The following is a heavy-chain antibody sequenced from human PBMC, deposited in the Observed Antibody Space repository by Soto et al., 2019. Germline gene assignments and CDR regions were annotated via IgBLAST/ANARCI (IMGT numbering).Heavy chain of an antibody. Sequence: EVQLVESGGGLVQPGGSLRLSCAASGFTFSSYEMNWVRQAPGKGLEWVSYISSSGSTIYYADSVKGRFTISRDNAKNSVYRQMNSLRAEDTAVYYCARDSCSGWYCFDYWGQGTLVTVSS. V-gene: IGHV3-48*03. CDR1: GFTFSSYE. J-gene: IGHJ4*02. D-gene: IGHD6-19*01. CDR2: ISSSGSTI. CDR3: ARDSCSGWYCFDY.